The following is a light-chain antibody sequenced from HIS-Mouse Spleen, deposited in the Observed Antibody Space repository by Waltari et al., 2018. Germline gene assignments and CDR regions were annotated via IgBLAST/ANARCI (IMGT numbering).Light chain of an antibody. CDR1: RPHIGRNY. CDR3: AAWDDSLSGPV. CDR2: KNN. J-gene: IGLJ3*02. Sequence: QSVLTPPPSASGTPGQRVTISCSGSRPHIGRNYLYWYQQPPGTAPKLLIYKNNQRPSGVPDRFSGSKSGTSASLAISGLRSEDEADYYCAAWDDSLSGPVFGGGTKLTVL. V-gene: IGLV1-47*01.